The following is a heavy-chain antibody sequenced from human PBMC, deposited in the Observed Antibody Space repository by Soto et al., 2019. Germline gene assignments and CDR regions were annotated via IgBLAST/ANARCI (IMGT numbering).Heavy chain of an antibody. D-gene: IGHD3-22*01. J-gene: IGHJ4*02. CDR3: ARASAPYYYDSSGYYND. Sequence: GGSLRLSCAASGFTFSTYSMNWVRQAPGKGLEWVSYISCSGSTIFYTDSVKGRFTVSRDNSKNTLYLQMNSLRAEDTAVYYCARASAPYYYDSSGYYNDSGQGTLVTVSS. CDR2: ISCSGSTI. CDR1: GFTFSTYS. V-gene: IGHV3-48*01.